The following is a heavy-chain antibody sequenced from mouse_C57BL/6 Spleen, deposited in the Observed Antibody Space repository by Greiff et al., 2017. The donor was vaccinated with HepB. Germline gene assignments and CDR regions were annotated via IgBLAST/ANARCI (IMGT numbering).Heavy chain of an antibody. J-gene: IGHJ1*03. Sequence: LQESGAELVKPGASVKLSCKASGYTFTSYWMHWVKQRPGQGLEWIGMIHPNSGSTNYNEKFKSKATLTVDKSSSTAYMQLSSLTSEDSAVYYCARHYYGSRGYFDVWGTGTTVTVSS. CDR2: IHPNSGST. V-gene: IGHV1-64*01. D-gene: IGHD1-1*01. CDR1: GYTFTSYW. CDR3: ARHYYGSRGYFDV.